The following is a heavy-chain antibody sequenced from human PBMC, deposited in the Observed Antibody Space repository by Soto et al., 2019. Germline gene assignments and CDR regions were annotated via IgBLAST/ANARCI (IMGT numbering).Heavy chain of an antibody. Sequence: QVQLVQSGAEVKKPGASVKVSCRASGYTFTSYDINWVRQATGQGLEWMGWMNPNNGNTGYAQKFQGRVTMTRNTSISTAYMELSSLRSEDTDVYYCAREGGASGYLNYWGQGTLVTVSS. CDR2: MNPNNGNT. D-gene: IGHD3-22*01. CDR3: AREGGASGYLNY. CDR1: GYTFTSYD. V-gene: IGHV1-8*01. J-gene: IGHJ4*02.